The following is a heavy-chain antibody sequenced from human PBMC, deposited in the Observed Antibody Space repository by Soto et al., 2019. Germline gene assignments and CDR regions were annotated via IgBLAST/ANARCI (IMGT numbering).Heavy chain of an antibody. J-gene: IGHJ6*02. CDR1: GYTFNTHG. D-gene: IGHD6-13*01. CDR2: ISGYSGNT. Sequence: ASVKVSCKASGYTFNTHGITWVRQAPGQGLEWMGWISGYSGNTNYEQKFLGRASMTRDTSTNTAYMELRSLRSEDTAVYYCARERRYDSSSWYYYYYGMDVWGQGTTVTVSS. CDR3: ARERRYDSSSWYYYYYGMDV. V-gene: IGHV1-18*04.